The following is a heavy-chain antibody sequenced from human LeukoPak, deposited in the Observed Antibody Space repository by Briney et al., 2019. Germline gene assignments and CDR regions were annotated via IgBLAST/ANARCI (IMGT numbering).Heavy chain of an antibody. V-gene: IGHV3-66*01. CDR3: ATTNSRGSGSYYYYYGMDV. Sequence: GGSLRLSCAASGFTVSSNYMRWVRPAPGKGLEWVSVIYSGGSTYYADSVKGRFTISRDNSKNTLYLQMNSLRAEDTAVYYCATTNSRGSGSYYYYYGMDVWGQGTTATVSS. D-gene: IGHD3-10*01. J-gene: IGHJ6*02. CDR2: IYSGGST. CDR1: GFTVSSNY.